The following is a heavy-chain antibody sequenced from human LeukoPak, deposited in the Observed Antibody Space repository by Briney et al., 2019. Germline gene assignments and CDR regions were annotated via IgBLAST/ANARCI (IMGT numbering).Heavy chain of an antibody. CDR2: IKSKTVGGTL. CDR3: TTDRSGVIQE. CDR1: GFTFSNAW. V-gene: IGHV3-15*01. Sequence: PGGSLRLSCAASGFTFSNAWMTWVREAAGKGLEWVGHIKSKTVGGTLDYAAPVKGRFTISREDSKSTLYLQMNSLKTEDTAVYYCTTDRSGVIQEGGQGTMVTVSS. J-gene: IGHJ3*01. D-gene: IGHD2-21*01.